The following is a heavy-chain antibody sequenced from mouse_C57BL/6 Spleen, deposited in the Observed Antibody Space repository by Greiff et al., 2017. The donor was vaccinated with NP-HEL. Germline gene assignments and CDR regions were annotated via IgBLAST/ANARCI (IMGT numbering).Heavy chain of an antibody. D-gene: IGHD4-1*02. J-gene: IGHJ2*01. CDR2: ILPGSGST. V-gene: IGHV1-9*01. CDR1: GYTFTGYW. CDR3: AGSTGKGKYYFDY. Sequence: QVQLQQSGAELMKPGASVKLSCKATGYTFTGYWIEWVKQRPGHGLEWIGEILPGSGSTNYNGKFKGKATLTADKSSSTAYMQLSSLTSEDSAVYFCAGSTGKGKYYFDYWGQGTTLTVSS.